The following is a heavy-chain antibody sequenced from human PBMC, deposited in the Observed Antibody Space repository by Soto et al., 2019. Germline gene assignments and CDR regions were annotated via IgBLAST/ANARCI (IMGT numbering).Heavy chain of an antibody. CDR3: ARMTVVRGKGPDAFDI. V-gene: IGHV3-11*06. Sequence: GGSLRLSCAASGFTFSDYYMSWIRQAPWKWLEWVSYISSSSSYTNYADSVKFRFTISRDNAKNSLYLQMNSPRAEDTAVYYCARMTVVRGKGPDAFDIWGQGTMVTVSS. D-gene: IGHD2-2*01. CDR2: ISSSSSYT. J-gene: IGHJ3*02. CDR1: GFTFSDYY.